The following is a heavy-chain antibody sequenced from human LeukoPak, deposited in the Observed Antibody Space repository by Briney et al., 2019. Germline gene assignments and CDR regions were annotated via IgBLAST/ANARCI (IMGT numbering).Heavy chain of an antibody. CDR3: ARDLDSSGIDY. D-gene: IGHD6-19*01. CDR2: ISYDGSNK. Sequence: PGGSLRLSCAASGFTFSSYAMHWVRQAPVKGLEWVAVISYDGSNKYYADSVKGRFTISRDNSKNTLYLQMNSLRAEDTAVYYCARDLDSSGIDYWGQGTLVTVSS. V-gene: IGHV3-30-3*01. CDR1: GFTFSSYA. J-gene: IGHJ4*02.